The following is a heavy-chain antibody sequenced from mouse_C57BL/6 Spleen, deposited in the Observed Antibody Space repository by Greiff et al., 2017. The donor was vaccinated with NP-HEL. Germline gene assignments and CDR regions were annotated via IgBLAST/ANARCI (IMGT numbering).Heavy chain of an antibody. CDR2: IDPSDSYT. J-gene: IGHJ3*01. D-gene: IGHD4-1*01. CDR3: ARRGTGTWFAY. Sequence: VQLQQPGAELVMPGASVKLSCKASGYTFTSYWMHWVKQRPGQGLEWIGEIDPSDSYTNYNQKFKGKSTFTVDKSSSTAYMQLSSLTSEDSAVYYCARRGTGTWFAYWGQGTLVTVSA. V-gene: IGHV1-69*01. CDR1: GYTFTSYW.